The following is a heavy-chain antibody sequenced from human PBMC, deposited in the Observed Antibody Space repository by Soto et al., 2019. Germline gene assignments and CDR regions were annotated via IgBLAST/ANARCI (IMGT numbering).Heavy chain of an antibody. V-gene: IGHV4-34*01. CDR3: AGTTSHQWYYMDV. CDR2: INHSGST. D-gene: IGHD1-7*01. J-gene: IGHJ6*03. CDR1: GGSFSGYY. Sequence: SETLSLTCAVYGGSFSGYYWSWIRQPPGKGLEWIGEINHSGSTNYNPSLKSRVTISVDTSKNQFSLQLTSVTPEDTAVYYCAGTTSHQWYYMDVWGKGTTVTVSS.